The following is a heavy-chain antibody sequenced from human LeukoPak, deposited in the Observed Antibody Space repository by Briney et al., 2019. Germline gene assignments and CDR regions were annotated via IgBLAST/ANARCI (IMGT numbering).Heavy chain of an antibody. CDR3: AREGAGGFGYNDAFDM. CDR2: INWNGGST. Sequence: PGGSLRLSCAASGFTFDDYGMSWVRQAPGKGLEWVSGINWNGGSTGYADSVKGRFTISRDNAKNSLYLQMNSLRAEDTALYYCAREGAGGFGYNDAFDMWGQGTMVTVSS. CDR1: GFTFDDYG. J-gene: IGHJ3*02. V-gene: IGHV3-20*04. D-gene: IGHD3-10*01.